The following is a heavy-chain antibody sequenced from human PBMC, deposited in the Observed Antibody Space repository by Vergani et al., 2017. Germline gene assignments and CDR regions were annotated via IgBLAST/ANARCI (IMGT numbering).Heavy chain of an antibody. CDR3: ARDGGGLLWFRRPLHNMDV. CDR1: GFTFSSYS. J-gene: IGHJ6*02. Sequence: EVQLVESGGGLVKPGGSLRLSCAASGFTFSSYSMNWVRQAPGKGLEWVSSISSSSSYIYYADSVKGRFTISRDNAKNSLYLQMNSLRAEDTAVYYCARDGGGLLWFRRPLHNMDVWGQGTTVTVSS. V-gene: IGHV3-21*01. CDR2: ISSSSSYI. D-gene: IGHD3-10*01.